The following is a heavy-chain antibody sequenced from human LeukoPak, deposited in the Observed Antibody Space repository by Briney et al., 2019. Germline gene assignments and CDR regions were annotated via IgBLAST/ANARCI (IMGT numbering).Heavy chain of an antibody. Sequence: SETLSLTCAVYGGSFSGYYWSWIRQPPGKGLEWIGEINYSGSTNYNPSLKSRVTISVDTSKNQFSLKLSSVTAADTAVYYCARDHLGIVGAGGEDYFDYWGQGTLVTVSS. V-gene: IGHV4-34*01. CDR1: GGSFSGYY. CDR3: ARDHLGIVGAGGEDYFDY. D-gene: IGHD1-26*01. CDR2: INYSGST. J-gene: IGHJ4*02.